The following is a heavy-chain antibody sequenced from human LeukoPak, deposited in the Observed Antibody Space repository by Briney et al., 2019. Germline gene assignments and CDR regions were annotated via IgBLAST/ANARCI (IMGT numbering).Heavy chain of an antibody. CDR2: ISSSSSYI. J-gene: IGHJ5*02. CDR3: AKVPMVYYYGSGSPNWFDP. D-gene: IGHD3-10*01. V-gene: IGHV3-21*01. CDR1: GFTFSSYS. Sequence: PGGSLRLSCAASGFTFSSYSMNWVRQAPGKGLEWVSSISSSSSYIYYADSVKGRFTISRDNAKNSLYLQMNSLRAEDTAVYYCAKVPMVYYYGSGSPNWFDPWGQGTLVTVSS.